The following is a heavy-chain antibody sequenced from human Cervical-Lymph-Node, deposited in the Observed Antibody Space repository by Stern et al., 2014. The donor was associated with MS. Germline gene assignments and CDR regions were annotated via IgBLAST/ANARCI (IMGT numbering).Heavy chain of an antibody. CDR3: ARQGGRYSPKN. J-gene: IGHJ4*02. CDR2: ISYSGST. D-gene: IGHD1-1*01. CDR1: GGSISSSGFF. V-gene: IGHV4-39*01. Sequence: QLQLQESGPGLVKPSETLSLTCTVSGGSISSSGFFWGWIRQPPGKGLEWIGAISYSGSTYYNLSLKSRVTVSADQSKNQFSPKMSSVTAADTAVYYCARQGGRYSPKNWGQGTLVTVSS.